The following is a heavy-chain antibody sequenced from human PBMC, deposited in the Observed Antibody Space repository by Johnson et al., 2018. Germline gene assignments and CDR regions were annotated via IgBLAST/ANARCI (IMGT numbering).Heavy chain of an antibody. CDR2: VSSSGVAR. Sequence: VQLVESGGGLAQPGGYLRLICEASGFTSSSYAMGWVRQDPGKGLEWVSTVSSSGVARYYADSVKGRFTISRDKSKNTLFLQMSRLRAGDTSTYYCSLMSGRTIIGMVITPNAFDIWGQGTMVTVSS. CDR1: GFTSSSYA. V-gene: IGHV3-23*04. CDR3: SLMSGRTIIGMVITPNAFDI. D-gene: IGHD3-3*01. J-gene: IGHJ3*02.